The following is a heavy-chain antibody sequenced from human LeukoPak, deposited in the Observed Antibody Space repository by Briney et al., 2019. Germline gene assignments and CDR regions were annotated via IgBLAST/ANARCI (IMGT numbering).Heavy chain of an antibody. J-gene: IGHJ4*02. CDR3: AKDIVGATSFDY. Sequence: PGGSLRLSCAASGFTFSSYSMSWVRQAPGKGLEWVSAISGSGGSTYYADSVKGRFTISRDNSKNTLYLQMNSLRAEDTAVYYCAKDIVGATSFDYWGQGTLVTVSS. CDR1: GFTFSSYS. D-gene: IGHD1-26*01. CDR2: ISGSGGST. V-gene: IGHV3-23*01.